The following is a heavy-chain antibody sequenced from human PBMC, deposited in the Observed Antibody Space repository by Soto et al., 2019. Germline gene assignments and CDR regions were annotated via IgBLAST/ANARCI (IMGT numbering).Heavy chain of an antibody. D-gene: IGHD1-26*01. V-gene: IGHV3-23*01. Sequence: GGSLRLSCAASGFTFSSYAMSWVRQAPGKGLEWVSAISGSGGSTYYADSVKGRFTISRDNSKNTLYLQMNSLRAEDTAVYYCAKTPRGSDYRRGFDYWGQGTLVTVSS. J-gene: IGHJ4*02. CDR1: GFTFSSYA. CDR2: ISGSGGST. CDR3: AKTPRGSDYRRGFDY.